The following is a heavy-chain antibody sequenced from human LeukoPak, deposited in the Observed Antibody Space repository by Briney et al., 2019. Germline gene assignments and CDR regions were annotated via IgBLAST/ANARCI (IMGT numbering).Heavy chain of an antibody. CDR1: GFTFIDYS. V-gene: IGHV3-48*01. CDR3: ARDYKYAFDN. J-gene: IGHJ4*02. D-gene: IGHD5-24*01. Sequence: GGSLRLSCAASGFTFIDYSMNWVRQAPRKGLEWISYIGIDSGNTNYADSVKGRFTISADKAKNSLYLQMNSLRVEDTAVYYCARDYKYAFDNWGQGTLVTVSS. CDR2: IGIDSGNT.